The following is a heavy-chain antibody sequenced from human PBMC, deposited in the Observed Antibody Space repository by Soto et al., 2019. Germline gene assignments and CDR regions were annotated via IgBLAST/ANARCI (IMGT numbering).Heavy chain of an antibody. Sequence: GGSLRLSCAASGFTFSNYWMHWVRQAPGKGLVWVSRINSDGSSTMYADSVKGRFTIFRDNAKNTLYLQMNSLRAEDTAVYYCARDPAPIGWYDYWGQGILVTVSS. J-gene: IGHJ4*02. V-gene: IGHV3-74*03. CDR3: ARDPAPIGWYDY. CDR1: GFTFSNYW. CDR2: INSDGSST. D-gene: IGHD6-19*01.